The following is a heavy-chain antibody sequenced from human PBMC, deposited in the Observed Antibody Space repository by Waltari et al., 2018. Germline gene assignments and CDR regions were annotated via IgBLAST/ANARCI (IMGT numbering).Heavy chain of an antibody. CDR3: VRNRDYHMFDV. CDR1: GFIFPNYW. D-gene: IGHD3-10*02. V-gene: IGHV3-7*01. J-gene: IGHJ3*01. CDR2: IMKEGGNK. Sequence: EVNLVESGGGLVQPGGSLRLSCAASGFIFPNYWMSWVRQAPGKRAEWGADIMKEGGNKVNLEAVEGRFTIARDNAEKIVYMQMNSRRVDETAGYYCVRNRDYHMFDVWGQGTMVTVSS.